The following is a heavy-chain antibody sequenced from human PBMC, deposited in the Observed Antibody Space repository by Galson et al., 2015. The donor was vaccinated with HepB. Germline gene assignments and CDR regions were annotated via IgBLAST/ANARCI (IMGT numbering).Heavy chain of an antibody. V-gene: IGHV3-21*01. CDR2: ISSSSSYI. D-gene: IGHD1-26*01. J-gene: IGHJ4*02. CDR1: GFTFSSYS. Sequence: SLRLSCAASGFTFSSYSMNWVRQAPGKGLEWVSSISSSSSYIYYADSVKGRFTISRDNAKNSLYLQMNSLRAEDTAVYYCAREGWGGAGGGNDYWGQGTLVTVSS. CDR3: AREGWGGAGGGNDY.